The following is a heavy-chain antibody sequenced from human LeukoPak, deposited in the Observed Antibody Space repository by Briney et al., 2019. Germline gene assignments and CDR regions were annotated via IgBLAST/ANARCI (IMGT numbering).Heavy chain of an antibody. D-gene: IGHD3-22*01. CDR3: ARDRATYYYDSSGYYDY. V-gene: IGHV3-48*03. Sequence: GGSLRLSCAASGFTFSNYEMNWVRQAPGKGLEWVSFISRSGATIYYTDSVKGRFTISRDNAKNSLYLQMNSLRAEDTAVYYCARDRATYYYDSSGYYDYWGQGTLVTVSS. CDR2: ISRSGATI. CDR1: GFTFSNYE. J-gene: IGHJ4*02.